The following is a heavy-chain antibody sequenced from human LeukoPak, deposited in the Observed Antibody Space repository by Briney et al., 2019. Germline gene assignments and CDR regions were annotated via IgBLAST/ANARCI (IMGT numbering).Heavy chain of an antibody. Sequence: GGSLRLSCAASGFTFSSYEMNWVRPAPGKGLEWVSYISSSGSTIYYADSVKGRFAISRDNAKNSLYLQMNSLRAEDTAVYYCAELGITMIGGVWGKGTTVTISS. D-gene: IGHD3-10*02. J-gene: IGHJ6*04. CDR2: ISSSGSTI. V-gene: IGHV3-48*03. CDR1: GFTFSSYE. CDR3: AELGITMIGGV.